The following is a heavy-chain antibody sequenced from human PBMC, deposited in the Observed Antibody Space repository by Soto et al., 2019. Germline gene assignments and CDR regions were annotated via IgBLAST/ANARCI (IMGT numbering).Heavy chain of an antibody. J-gene: IGHJ4*02. Sequence: QIALKESGPTLVKPSQTLTLTCTFSGSSFSTTGAGVGWIRQPPGKALEWLALIFWNDAKRYSPSLRSRLTIIKDTSKNQVVLTMTNVDPVDTATYYCAYRRGGSSSGGNFDYWGQGTPVTVYS. CDR1: GSSFSTTGAG. D-gene: IGHD2-15*01. V-gene: IGHV2-5*01. CDR2: IFWNDAK. CDR3: AYRRGGSSSGGNFDY.